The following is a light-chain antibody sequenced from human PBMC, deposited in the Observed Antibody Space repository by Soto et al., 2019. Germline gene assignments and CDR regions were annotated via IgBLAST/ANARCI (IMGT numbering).Light chain of an antibody. CDR1: SSDVGGYNY. V-gene: IGLV2-8*01. J-gene: IGLJ1*01. Sequence: QSALTQPPSASESPGQSVTISCTGTSSDVGGYNYVSWYQQHPGKAPKLMIYEVFKRPSGVPDRFSGSKSGNTASLTVSGLQAEDEADYYCSSYTSSSTLVFGTGTKVTVL. CDR2: EVF. CDR3: SSYTSSSTLV.